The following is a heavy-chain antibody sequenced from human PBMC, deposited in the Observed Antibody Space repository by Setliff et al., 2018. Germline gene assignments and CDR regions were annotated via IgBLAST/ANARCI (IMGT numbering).Heavy chain of an antibody. V-gene: IGHV4-34*01. D-gene: IGHD6-6*01. CDR1: GGTFSDYY. CDR2: INHRGST. Sequence: SETLSLTCAAYGGTFSDYYWTWIRQPPGKGLEWIGEINHRGSTNYNPSLKSRATISIDTSKDQFSLKLISMSAADTAVYFCARGRNIAARLLDSWGQGALVNVSS. CDR3: ARGRNIAARLLDS. J-gene: IGHJ4*02.